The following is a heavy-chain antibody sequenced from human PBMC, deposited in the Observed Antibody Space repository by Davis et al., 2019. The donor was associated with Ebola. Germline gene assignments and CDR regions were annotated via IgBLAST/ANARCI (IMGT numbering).Heavy chain of an antibody. V-gene: IGHV3-73*01. J-gene: IGHJ4*02. CDR1: GLTFSGSA. CDR2: IRSKANSYAT. CDR3: TTTYYYDSSGTLVADY. Sequence: GESLKISCAASGLTFSGSAMHWVRQASGKGLEWVGRIRSKANSYATAYAASVKGRFTISRDDSKNTAYLQMNSLKTEDTAVYYCTTTYYYDSSGTLVADYWGQGTLVTVSS. D-gene: IGHD3-22*01.